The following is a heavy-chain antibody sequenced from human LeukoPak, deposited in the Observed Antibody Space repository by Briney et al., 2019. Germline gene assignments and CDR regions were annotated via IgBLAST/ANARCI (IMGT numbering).Heavy chain of an antibody. CDR2: ISAYNGNT. J-gene: IGHJ3*02. CDR3: AREPVRYFGFPNPDAFDI. V-gene: IGHV1-18*01. D-gene: IGHD3-9*01. CDR1: GYSFSTYG. Sequence: ASVKVSCKASGYSFSTYGISWVRQAPGQGLEWMGWISAYNGNTNYAQKFQGRVTMTTDTSTSTAYMELRSLRSDDTAVYYCAREPVRYFGFPNPDAFDIWGQGTMVTVSS.